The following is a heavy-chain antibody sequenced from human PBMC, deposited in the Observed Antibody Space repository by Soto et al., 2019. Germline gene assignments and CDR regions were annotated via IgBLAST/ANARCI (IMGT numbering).Heavy chain of an antibody. CDR1: GYTFTHYY. CDR3: ATSVNSAMAFDY. Sequence: AAVKVSCKASGYTFTHYYIHWVRQAPGQGLEWMGIINPNGGITTYAQKFRAGFSMTRDTSTSTVYLELSSLRSEDSAVYYCATSVNSAMAFDYWGQGTLVTVSS. J-gene: IGHJ4*02. V-gene: IGHV1-46*01. D-gene: IGHD5-18*01. CDR2: INPNGGIT.